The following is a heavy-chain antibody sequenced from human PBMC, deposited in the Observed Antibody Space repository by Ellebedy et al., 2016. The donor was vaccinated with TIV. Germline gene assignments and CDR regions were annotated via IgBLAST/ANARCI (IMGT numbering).Heavy chain of an antibody. CDR3: ARSSAVPGDYDAFDI. D-gene: IGHD2-2*01. J-gene: IGHJ3*02. CDR1: GGSISSDY. Sequence: SETLSLTCTVSGGSISSDYWTWIRQPPGKGLEWVGYIYHNGGTNYSPSLKSRLTISVDTSRNQFSLKLSSVTAADTAVYYCARSSAVPGDYDAFDIWGQGTLVTVSS. CDR2: IYHNGGT. V-gene: IGHV4-59*08.